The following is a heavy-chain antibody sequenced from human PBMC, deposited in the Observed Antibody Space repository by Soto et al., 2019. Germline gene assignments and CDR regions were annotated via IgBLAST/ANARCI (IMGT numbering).Heavy chain of an antibody. CDR2: IYYSGST. V-gene: IGHV4-39*01. CDR3: ARRKSSSWGTTYYYYXMDV. D-gene: IGHD6-13*01. Sequence: SETLSLTCTVSGGSISSSSYYWGWIRQPPGKGLEWIGSIYYSGSTYYNPSLKSRVTISVDTSKNQFSLKLSSVTAADTAVYYCARRKSSSWGTTYYYYXMDVWGKGTTVTVSS. J-gene: IGHJ6*03. CDR1: GGSISSSSYY.